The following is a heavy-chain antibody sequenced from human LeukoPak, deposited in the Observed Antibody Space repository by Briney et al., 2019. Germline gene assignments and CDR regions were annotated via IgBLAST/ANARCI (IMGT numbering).Heavy chain of an antibody. Sequence: GGSLRLSCAASGFTFSSYWVHWVRQAPGKGLVWVSRINGDGSSTSYADSVKGRFTISRDNAKNTLYLQMTSLRAEDTAVYYCARDQVPGLANWGQGTLVTVCS. V-gene: IGHV3-74*01. D-gene: IGHD3-16*01. CDR1: GFTFSSYW. CDR2: INGDGSST. CDR3: ARDQVPGLAN. J-gene: IGHJ4*02.